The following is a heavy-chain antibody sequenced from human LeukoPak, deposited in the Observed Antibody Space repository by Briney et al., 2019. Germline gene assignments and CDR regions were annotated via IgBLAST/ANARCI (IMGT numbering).Heavy chain of an antibody. CDR2: MNPNSGNT. D-gene: IGHD3-3*01. V-gene: IGHV1-8*03. Sequence: ASVKVSCKASGYTFTSYDINWVRQATGQGLERMGCMNPNSGNTGYAQKFQGRVTITRNTSISTAYMELSSLRSEDTAVYYCAREVQAYDFWSTDYYMDVWGKGTTVTVSS. CDR3: AREVQAYDFWSTDYYMDV. CDR1: GYTFTSYD. J-gene: IGHJ6*03.